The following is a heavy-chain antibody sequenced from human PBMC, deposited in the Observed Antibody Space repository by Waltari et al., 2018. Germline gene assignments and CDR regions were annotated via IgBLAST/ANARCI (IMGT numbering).Heavy chain of an antibody. Sequence: QVQLQESGPGLVKPSQTLSLTCTVSGGSISSGGYYWSWIRQHPGKGLEWIGYIYYSGITYYNPSLKSRVTISVDTSKNQFSLKLSSVTAADTAVYYCARRVELDALTDAFDIWGQGTMVTVSS. D-gene: IGHD1-7*01. CDR3: ARRVELDALTDAFDI. CDR1: GGSISSGGYY. J-gene: IGHJ3*02. V-gene: IGHV4-31*03. CDR2: IYYSGIT.